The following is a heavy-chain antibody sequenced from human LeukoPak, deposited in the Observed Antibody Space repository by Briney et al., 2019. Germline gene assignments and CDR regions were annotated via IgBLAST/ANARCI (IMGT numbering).Heavy chain of an antibody. J-gene: IGHJ4*02. D-gene: IGHD2-15*01. V-gene: IGHV3-30-3*01. CDR1: GFTFSSYW. CDR2: ISYDGSNK. Sequence: GGSLRLSCAASGFTFSSYWMSWVRQAPGKGLEWVAVISYDGSNKYYADSVKGRFTISRDNSKNTLYLQMNSLRAEDTAVYYCARGGSGRYWGQGTLVTVSS. CDR3: ARGGSGRY.